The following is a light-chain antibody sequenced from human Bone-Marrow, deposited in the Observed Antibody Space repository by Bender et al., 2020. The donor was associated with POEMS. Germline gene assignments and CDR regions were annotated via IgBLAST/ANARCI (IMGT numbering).Light chain of an antibody. CDR2: SSH. Sequence: QSVLTQPPSVSGAPRQRVTVSCSGTMSNIGAHAVNWYQHLPGTAPKLLIYSSHRRPSEVPDRFSGSRSGTSASLAISGLQSEDEADYYCAVWDDSLNGWVFGGGTKLTVL. V-gene: IGLV1-36*01. J-gene: IGLJ3*02. CDR3: AVWDDSLNGWV. CDR1: MSNIGAHA.